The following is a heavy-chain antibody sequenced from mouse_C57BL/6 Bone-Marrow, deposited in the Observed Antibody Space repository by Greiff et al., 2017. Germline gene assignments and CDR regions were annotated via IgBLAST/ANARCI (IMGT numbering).Heavy chain of an antibody. CDR2: INPSSGYT. CDR3: ARWNYGSSYPNWYFDV. J-gene: IGHJ1*03. CDR1: GYTFTSYW. Sequence: QVQLQQSGAELAKPGASVKLSCKASGYTFTSYWMHWVKQRPGPGLEWIGYINPSSGYTKYNQKFKDKAPLTADKSSSTAYMQLSSLTYEDSAVYYCARWNYGSSYPNWYFDVWGTGTTVTVSS. V-gene: IGHV1-7*01. D-gene: IGHD1-1*01.